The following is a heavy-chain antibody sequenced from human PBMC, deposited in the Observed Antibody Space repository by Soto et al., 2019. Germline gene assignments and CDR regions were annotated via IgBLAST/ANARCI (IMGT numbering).Heavy chain of an antibody. CDR3: SRDQYYYDSSGYYSPYYYGMDV. V-gene: IGHV1-46*01. Sequence: VASVKVSCKASGYTFTGYYMHWVRQAPGQGLEWMGIINPSGGSTSYAQKFQGRATMTRDTSTSTVYMELSSLRSEDTAVYYCSRDQYYYDSSGYYSPYYYGMDVWGQGTTVTVSS. CDR2: INPSGGST. J-gene: IGHJ6*02. CDR1: GYTFTGYY. D-gene: IGHD3-22*01.